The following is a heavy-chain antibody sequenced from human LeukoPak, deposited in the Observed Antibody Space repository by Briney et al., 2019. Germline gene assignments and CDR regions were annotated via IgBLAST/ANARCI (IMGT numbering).Heavy chain of an antibody. J-gene: IGHJ4*02. CDR3: ARVARIVGATDFYFDY. Sequence: SETLSLTCTVSGGSISSYFWGWIRQPAGKGLEWIGRIHTTGRTDYNPSLKSRVTMSIDTSENQFSLKLSSVTAADTAIYYCARVARIVGATDFYFDYWGQGALVTVSS. CDR1: GGSISSYF. D-gene: IGHD1-26*01. CDR2: IHTTGRT. V-gene: IGHV4-4*07.